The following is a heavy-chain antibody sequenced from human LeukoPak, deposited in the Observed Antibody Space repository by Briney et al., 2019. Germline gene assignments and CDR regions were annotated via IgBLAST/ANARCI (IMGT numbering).Heavy chain of an antibody. CDR3: ARVPTTIGWYYFDY. J-gene: IGHJ4*02. Sequence: PSETLSLTCTVSGGSISSYYWSWIRQPPGKGLEWIGFAYYSGSTDYNPSLKSRVTLSVDTSKNQFSLGLSSVTAADTAVYYCARVPTTIGWYYFDYWGQGTLVTVSS. D-gene: IGHD6-19*01. CDR1: GGSISSYY. V-gene: IGHV4-59*01. CDR2: AYYSGST.